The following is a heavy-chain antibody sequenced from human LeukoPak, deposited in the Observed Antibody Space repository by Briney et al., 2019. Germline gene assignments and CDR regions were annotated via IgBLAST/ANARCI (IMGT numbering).Heavy chain of an antibody. D-gene: IGHD2-15*01. V-gene: IGHV3-21*01. Sequence: GGSLRLSCAASGFTFSSYSMNWVRQAPGKGLEWVSSISSSSSYIYYADSVKGRFTISRDNAKNSLYLQMSSLRAEDTAVYYCARDRPGYCSGGSCSPPAWGQGTLVTVSS. CDR1: GFTFSSYS. J-gene: IGHJ4*02. CDR2: ISSSSSYI. CDR3: ARDRPGYCSGGSCSPPA.